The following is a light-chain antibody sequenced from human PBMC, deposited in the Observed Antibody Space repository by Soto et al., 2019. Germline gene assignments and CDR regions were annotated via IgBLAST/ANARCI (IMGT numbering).Light chain of an antibody. CDR2: AAS. CDR1: QSVTSTY. V-gene: IGKV3-20*01. J-gene: IGKJ2*01. Sequence: ENVLTQSPGILSLSPGERATLSCRASQSVTSTYLAWYQQKPGQAPRLLIYAASSRATGIPDRFSGSGSGTDFTLTISRLEPEDFAVYYCQQYRSSPPMYTFGQGTKLEIK. CDR3: QQYRSSPPMYT.